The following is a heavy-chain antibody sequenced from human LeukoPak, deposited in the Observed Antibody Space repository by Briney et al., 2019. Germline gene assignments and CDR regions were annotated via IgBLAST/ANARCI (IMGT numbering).Heavy chain of an antibody. CDR3: AVHEGFLTGYSHSLVC. J-gene: IGHJ4*02. CDR1: GFTFDDYG. V-gene: IGHV3-20*04. D-gene: IGHD3-9*01. CDR2: INWNGGST. Sequence: GGSLRLSCAASGFTFDDYGMRWVCQAPGKGLEWVSAINWNGGSTGYADSVKGRFTISRDNAKNSLYLQMNSLRADDTALYYCAVHEGFLTGYSHSLVCWGQGTLGTVS.